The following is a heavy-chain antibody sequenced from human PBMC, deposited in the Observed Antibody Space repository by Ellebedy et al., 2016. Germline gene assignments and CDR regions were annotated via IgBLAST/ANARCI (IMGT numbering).Heavy chain of an antibody. J-gene: IGHJ6*02. Sequence: GESLKISXKGSGYSFTSYWIGWVRQMPGKGLEWMGIIYPGDSDTRYSPSFQGQVTISADKSISTAYLQWSSLKASDTAMYYCARQGDPSMTTRIKAMDVWGQGTTVTVSS. V-gene: IGHV5-51*01. CDR1: GYSFTSYW. D-gene: IGHD4-11*01. CDR3: ARQGDPSMTTRIKAMDV. CDR2: IYPGDSDT.